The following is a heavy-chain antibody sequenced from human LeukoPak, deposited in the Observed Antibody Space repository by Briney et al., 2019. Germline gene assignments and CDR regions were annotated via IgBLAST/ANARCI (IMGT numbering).Heavy chain of an antibody. Sequence: GESLTTSCQGSGYSFTSYSTSWVRHVRAKGLEWMGMIDPSDSYTPYSPSFQCQVTISADKSISTAYLQWSSMKASDTAMYYCAIKYYYYYGMDVWSQGTTVTVSS. CDR1: GYSFTSYS. CDR3: AIKYYYYYGMDV. CDR2: IDPSDSYT. V-gene: IGHV5-10-1*01. J-gene: IGHJ6*02.